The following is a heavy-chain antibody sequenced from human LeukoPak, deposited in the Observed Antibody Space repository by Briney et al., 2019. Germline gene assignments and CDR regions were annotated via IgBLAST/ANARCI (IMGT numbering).Heavy chain of an antibody. D-gene: IGHD6-19*01. CDR2: ISSSSSTI. J-gene: IGHJ4*02. CDR3: ARGERAPAASYSSGRAIDY. Sequence: GGSLRLSCAASGFTFSSYSMNWVRQAPGKGLEWVSYISSSSSTIYYADSVKGRFTISRDNAKNSLYLQMNSLRAEDTAVYYCARGERAPAASYSSGRAIDYWGQGTLVTVSS. V-gene: IGHV3-48*01. CDR1: GFTFSSYS.